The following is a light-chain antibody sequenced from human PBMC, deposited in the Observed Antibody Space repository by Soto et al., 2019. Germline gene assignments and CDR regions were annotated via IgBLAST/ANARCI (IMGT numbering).Light chain of an antibody. CDR2: DAS. V-gene: IGKV1-9*01. CDR1: QGINSY. Sequence: DIQLTQSPSFLSASVGDRVTITCRASQGINSYLAWYQQEPGKAPKLLIYDASNLESGVPSRFSGSGSGTEFTLTISSLQPEDSATYYCQQLYSYPITFGQGTRLEIK. CDR3: QQLYSYPIT. J-gene: IGKJ5*01.